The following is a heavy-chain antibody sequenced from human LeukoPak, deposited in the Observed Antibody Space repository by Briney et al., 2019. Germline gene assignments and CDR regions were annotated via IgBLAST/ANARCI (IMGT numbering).Heavy chain of an antibody. CDR3: ARSGQFDS. V-gene: IGHV3-23*01. J-gene: IGHJ5*01. D-gene: IGHD2-8*02. CDR1: GFTFSSYA. Sequence: GGSLRLSCAASGFTFSSYAMSWVRQAPGKGLEWVSSISGSGGKTYYTDSVKGRFTISRDNSKNMLYLQMNSLRAEDTAVYYCARSGQFDSWGQGTLVTVSS. CDR2: ISGSGGKT.